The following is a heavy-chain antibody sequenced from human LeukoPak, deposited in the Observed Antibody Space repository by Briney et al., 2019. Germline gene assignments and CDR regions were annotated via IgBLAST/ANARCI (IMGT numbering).Heavy chain of an antibody. D-gene: IGHD6-13*01. Sequence: GGSLRLSCAASGFTFSSYAMSWLRHAPGKGLEGVSATSGSGGSTYYADSVKGRFTISRDNSKNTLYLQMNSLRAEDTAVYYCAKDSLGSSSWYHNWFDPWGQGTLVTVSS. CDR1: GFTFSSYA. CDR2: TSGSGGST. CDR3: AKDSLGSSSWYHNWFDP. V-gene: IGHV3-23*01. J-gene: IGHJ5*02.